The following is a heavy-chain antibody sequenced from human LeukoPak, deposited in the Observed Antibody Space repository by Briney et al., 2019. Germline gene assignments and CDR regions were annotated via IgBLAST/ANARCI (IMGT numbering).Heavy chain of an antibody. CDR1: GYTFTSYG. J-gene: IGHJ5*02. D-gene: IGHD3-22*01. CDR2: ISAYNGNT. CDR3: ARVLGFTMIVVVNSWFDP. Sequence: GASVKVSCKASGYTFTSYGISWVRQAPGQGLEWMGWISAYNGNTNYAQKLQGRVTMTTDTSTSTAYMELRSLRSDDTAVYYCARVLGFTMIVVVNSWFDPWGQGTLVTVSS. V-gene: IGHV1-18*01.